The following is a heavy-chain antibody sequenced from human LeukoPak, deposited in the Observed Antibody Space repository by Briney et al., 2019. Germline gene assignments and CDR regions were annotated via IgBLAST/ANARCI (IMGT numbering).Heavy chain of an antibody. D-gene: IGHD2-2*01. CDR3: AKVAVPAAIPNYYYYYGMDV. J-gene: IGHJ6*02. CDR2: IYYSGST. CDR1: GGSISSYY. Sequence: KPSETLSLTCTVSGGSISSYYWSWIRQPPGKGLEWIGYIYYSGSTNYNPSLKSRVTISVDTSKNQFSLKLSSVTAADTAVYYCAKVAVPAAIPNYYYYYGMDVWGQGTTVTVSS. V-gene: IGHV4-59*01.